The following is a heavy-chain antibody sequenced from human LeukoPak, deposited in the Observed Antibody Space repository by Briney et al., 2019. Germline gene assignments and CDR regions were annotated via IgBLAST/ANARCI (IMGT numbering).Heavy chain of an antibody. CDR2: INPNSGGT. CDR1: GYTFTSYD. V-gene: IGHV1-2*02. J-gene: IGHJ4*02. D-gene: IGHD6-13*01. Sequence: ASVKVSCKASGYTFTSYDTNWVRQATGQGLEWMGWINPNSGGTNYAQKFQGRVTMTRDTSISTAYMELSRLRSDDTAVYYCARDPNSDSSSWPVEDYWGQGTLVTVSS. CDR3: ARDPNSDSSSWPVEDY.